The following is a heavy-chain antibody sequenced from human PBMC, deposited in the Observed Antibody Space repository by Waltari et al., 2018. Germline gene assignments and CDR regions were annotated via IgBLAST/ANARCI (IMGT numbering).Heavy chain of an antibody. CDR1: GGSISNYY. D-gene: IGHD2-15*01. CDR3: ARGSEGSYCSGGTCYSYYYMDV. Sequence: QVQLQESGPGLVKPAETLSLTCTVSGGSISNYYCSWIRQPPGKGLEWIGYISYSGSTTYSPPLKSRVTITVDTSKKQFSLKLNFVTAADTAVYYCARGSEGSYCSGGTCYSYYYMDVWGKGTTVTVSS. CDR2: ISYSGST. V-gene: IGHV4-59*01. J-gene: IGHJ6*03.